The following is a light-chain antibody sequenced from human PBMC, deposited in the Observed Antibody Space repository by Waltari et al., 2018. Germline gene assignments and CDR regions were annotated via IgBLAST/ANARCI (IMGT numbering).Light chain of an antibody. CDR2: TPS. J-gene: IGKJ3*01. CDR1: QNINIY. Sequence: DIQMTQSPSSLSASVGDTVTITCRASQNINIYLNWYQHRPGKAPKLLIYTPSNLQSGVPSRFSGSGSGTYFTLTITNLQPEDFTSYYCQQSITTPTFGPGTKVNFK. V-gene: IGKV1-39*01. CDR3: QQSITTPT.